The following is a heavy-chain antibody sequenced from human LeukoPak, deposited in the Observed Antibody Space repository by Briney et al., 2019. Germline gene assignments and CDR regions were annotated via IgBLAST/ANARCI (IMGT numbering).Heavy chain of an antibody. CDR1: GFTFSSYW. V-gene: IGHV3-7*01. Sequence: PGGSLRLSCAASGFTFSSYWMSWVRQAPGKGLEWVANIKQDGSEKYYVDSVKGRFTISRDNAKNSLYLQMNSLRAGDTAVYYCARINSGSYSYYFDYWGQGTLVTVSS. CDR2: IKQDGSEK. CDR3: ARINSGSYSYYFDY. J-gene: IGHJ4*02. D-gene: IGHD1-26*01.